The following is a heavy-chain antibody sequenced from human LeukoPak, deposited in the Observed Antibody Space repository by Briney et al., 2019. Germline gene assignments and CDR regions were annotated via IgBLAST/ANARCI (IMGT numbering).Heavy chain of an antibody. V-gene: IGHV3-7*03. CDR2: IKLDGSEK. D-gene: IGHD3-9*01. J-gene: IGHJ4*02. CDR1: GFTFGKYW. Sequence: GGSLRLSCVASGFTFGKYWMGWVRQAPGKGLEWVANIKLDGSEKNYVDSVKGRFTISRDNTKNSLYLQMNSLRVEDTAVYYCAKGGVLRYFDWLPVYPRPNLGPFDYWGQGTLVTVSS. CDR3: AKGGVLRYFDWLPVYPRPNLGPFDY.